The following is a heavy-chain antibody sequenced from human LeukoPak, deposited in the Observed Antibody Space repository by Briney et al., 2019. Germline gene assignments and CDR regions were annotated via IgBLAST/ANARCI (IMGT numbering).Heavy chain of an antibody. CDR2: IWHDGTNK. CDR3: AKVGNWFDP. Sequence: GRSLTLSCAASGFTFSNYGMHWVRQAPGKGLEWVAVIWHDGTNKYYADSVKGRFTISRDNSKNTLYLQMNSLKAEDTAVYYCAKVGNWFDPWGQGTLVTVSS. D-gene: IGHD3-16*01. V-gene: IGHV3-33*06. J-gene: IGHJ5*02. CDR1: GFTFSNYG.